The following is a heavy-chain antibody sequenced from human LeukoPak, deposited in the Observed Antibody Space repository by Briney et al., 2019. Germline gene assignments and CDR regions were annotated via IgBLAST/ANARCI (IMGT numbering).Heavy chain of an antibody. CDR2: IYWNDDK. D-gene: IGHD2-15*01. Sequence: SGPTLVNPTQTLTLTCTFSGFSLSTRGVGVGWIRQPPGKALEWLALIYWNDDKRYSPSLKSRLTITKDTSKNQVVLTMTNMDPVDTATYYCAHVKGCSGGSCYWAWFDPWGQGTLVTVSS. J-gene: IGHJ5*02. V-gene: IGHV2-5*01. CDR3: AHVKGCSGGSCYWAWFDP. CDR1: GFSLSTRGVG.